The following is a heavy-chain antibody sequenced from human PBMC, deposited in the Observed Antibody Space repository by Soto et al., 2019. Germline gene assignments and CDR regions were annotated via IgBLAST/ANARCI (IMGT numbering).Heavy chain of an antibody. CDR1: GYTFTTYP. CDR3: ARDGALGENYYYYGMDV. V-gene: IGHV1-3*01. Sequence: ASVKVSCKASGYTFTTYPMHWVRQAPGQRLEWMGWISGGNDNIEYSQKFQGRVTFTRDTSASTAHMELSSLRSDDTAVYYCARDGALGENYYYYGMDVWGQGTTVTVSS. D-gene: IGHD3-16*01. CDR2: ISGGNDNI. J-gene: IGHJ6*02.